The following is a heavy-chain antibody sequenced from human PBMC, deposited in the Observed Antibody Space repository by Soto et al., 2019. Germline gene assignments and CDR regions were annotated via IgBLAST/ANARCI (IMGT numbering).Heavy chain of an antibody. D-gene: IGHD6-13*01. CDR2: IYSGGST. Sequence: EVQLVESGGGLVQPGGSLRLSCAASGFTVSSNYMSWVRQAPGKGLEWVSVIYSGGSTYYADSVKGRFTISRHNSKNTLYLQMNSLRAEDTAVYYCATKIRLEYSSSWYEWDAFDIWGQGTMVTVSS. CDR3: ATKIRLEYSSSWYEWDAFDI. CDR1: GFTVSSNY. J-gene: IGHJ3*02. V-gene: IGHV3-53*04.